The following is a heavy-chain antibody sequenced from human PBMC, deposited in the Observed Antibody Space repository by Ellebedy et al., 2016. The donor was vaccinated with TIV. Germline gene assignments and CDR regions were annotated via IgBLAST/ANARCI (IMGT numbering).Heavy chain of an antibody. CDR2: INPSGGST. D-gene: IGHD3-10*01. V-gene: IGHV1-46*01. CDR3: ARAGSGNYYNSDNWFDP. J-gene: IGHJ5*02. Sequence: ASVKVSCKASGYTFTSYYMHWVRQAPGQGLEWMGIINPSGGSTSYAQKFQGRVTMTRDTSISTAYMELSRLRSDDTAVYYCARAGSGNYYNSDNWFDPWGLGTLVTVSS. CDR1: GYTFTSYY.